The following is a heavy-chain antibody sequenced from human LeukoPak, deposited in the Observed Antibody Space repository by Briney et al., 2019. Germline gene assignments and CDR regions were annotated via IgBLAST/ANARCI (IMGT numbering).Heavy chain of an antibody. CDR1: GFTFSSFA. Sequence: GGSLRLSCAASGFTFSSFAMGWVPQAPGKGLQWVSSISGRDGSTYYAASVKGRFTISRDNSKNTLYLQMNSLRDEDTAVYYCATTGYSNRNYWGQGTLVTVSS. CDR2: ISGRDGST. V-gene: IGHV3-23*01. D-gene: IGHD6-13*01. J-gene: IGHJ4*02. CDR3: ATTGYSNRNY.